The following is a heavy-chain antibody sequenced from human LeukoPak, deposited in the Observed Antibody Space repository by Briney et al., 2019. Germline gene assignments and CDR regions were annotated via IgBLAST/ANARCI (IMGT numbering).Heavy chain of an antibody. V-gene: IGHV3-30-3*01. Sequence: TGGSLRFSCAASALTFCSYAMHWVRQAPGKGLEWVAVTSYDESTKHYADSVKGRFTISRDNYKNTLYLQMNSLRADDTAVYYCARGRKWLLTFDLWGQGTLVTVSS. J-gene: IGHJ4*02. CDR1: ALTFCSYA. CDR2: TSYDESTK. D-gene: IGHD6-19*01. CDR3: ARGRKWLLTFDL.